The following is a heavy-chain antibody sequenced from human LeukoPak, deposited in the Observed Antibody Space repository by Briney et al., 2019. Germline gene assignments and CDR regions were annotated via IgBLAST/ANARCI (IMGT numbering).Heavy chain of an antibody. CDR2: IYYSGST. CDR1: GGSISSGDYY. Sequence: SQTLSLTCTVSGGSISSGDYYWCWIRQPPGKGLEWIGYIYYSGSTYYNPSLKSRVTISVDTSKNQFSLKLSSVTAADTAVYYCARAPLASYYYDRSGSLGYFDYWGQGTLVTVST. CDR3: ARAPLASYYYDRSGSLGYFDY. D-gene: IGHD3-22*01. V-gene: IGHV4-30-4*08. J-gene: IGHJ4*02.